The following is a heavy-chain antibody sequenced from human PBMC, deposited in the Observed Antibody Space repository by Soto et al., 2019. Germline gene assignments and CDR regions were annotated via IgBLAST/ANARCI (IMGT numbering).Heavy chain of an antibody. V-gene: IGHV1-18*01. D-gene: IGHD2-15*01. Sequence: GASVKVSCKASGYTFTSYGISWVRQAPGQGLEWMGWISAYNGNTNYAQKLQGRVTMTTNTSTSTAYMELSSLRSEDTAVYYCARERSGGSDDAFDIWGQGTMVTVSS. J-gene: IGHJ3*02. CDR3: ARERSGGSDDAFDI. CDR2: ISAYNGNT. CDR1: GYTFTSYG.